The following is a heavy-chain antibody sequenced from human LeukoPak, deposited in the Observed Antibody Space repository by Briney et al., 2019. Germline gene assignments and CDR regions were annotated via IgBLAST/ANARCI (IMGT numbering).Heavy chain of an antibody. V-gene: IGHV3-21*05. J-gene: IGHJ6*03. CDR3: AREDYMDV. Sequence: GGSLRLSCAASGFTFRSFAMNWVRQAPGKGLEWVSYISSSRSYIYYADSVKGRFTISRDNAKNSLYLQMNSLRAEDTAVYYCAREDYMDVWGKGTTVTISS. CDR2: ISSSRSYI. CDR1: GFTFRSFA.